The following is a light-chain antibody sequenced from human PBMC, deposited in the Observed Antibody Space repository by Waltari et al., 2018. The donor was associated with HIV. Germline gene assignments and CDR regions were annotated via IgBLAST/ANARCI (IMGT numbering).Light chain of an antibody. CDR3: QQSFSAPT. Sequence: DIQMAQSPSSLSASIGDRVTITCRASQNITHYLNWYHQRPGKAPRLLIYGATRLQGGVPSRFRGIGSGTFFTLIITSLQPEDIGTYYTQQSFSAPTFGRGTRVDIK. V-gene: IGKV1-39*01. CDR1: QNITHY. CDR2: GAT. J-gene: IGKJ5*01.